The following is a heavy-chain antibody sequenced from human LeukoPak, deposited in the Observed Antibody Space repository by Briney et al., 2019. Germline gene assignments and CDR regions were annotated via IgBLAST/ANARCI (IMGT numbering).Heavy chain of an antibody. Sequence: PSETLSLTCTVSGASISSYSWTWIRQSPGKGLEWIGTIDDTGSAKTNPSLKSRVRMSVDMAESHSSLGLASVTAADTAMYYCARQPRRGVFDIWGQGTVVTVSP. D-gene: IGHD1-14*01. CDR2: IDDTGSA. CDR1: GASISSYS. CDR3: ARQPRRGVFDI. V-gene: IGHV4-59*01. J-gene: IGHJ3*02.